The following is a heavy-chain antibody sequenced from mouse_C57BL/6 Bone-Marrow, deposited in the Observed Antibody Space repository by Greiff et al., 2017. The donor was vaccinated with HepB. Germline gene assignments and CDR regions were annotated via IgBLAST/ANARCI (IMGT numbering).Heavy chain of an antibody. J-gene: IGHJ3*01. Sequence: QVQLKQSGPELVKPGASVKISCKASGYAFSSSWMNWVKQRPGKGLEWIGRIYPGDGDTNYNGKFKGKATLTADKSSSTAYMQLSSLTSEDSAVYFCASPGLRLLAWFAYWGQGTLVTVSA. CDR3: ASPGLRLLAWFAY. V-gene: IGHV1-82*01. CDR1: GYAFSSSW. CDR2: IYPGDGDT. D-gene: IGHD2-3*01.